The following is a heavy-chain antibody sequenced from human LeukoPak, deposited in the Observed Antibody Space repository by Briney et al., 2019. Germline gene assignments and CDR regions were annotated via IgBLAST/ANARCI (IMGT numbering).Heavy chain of an antibody. D-gene: IGHD3-10*01. Sequence: GGSLRLSCTASGFTFGDYAMSWVRQAPGKGLEWVGFIRSKAYGGTTEYAASVKGRFTISRDDSKSIAYLQINSLKTEDTAVYYCTREASPYGSGSYHWGQGTLVTVSS. J-gene: IGHJ5*02. CDR2: IRSKAYGGTT. CDR3: TREASPYGSGSYH. CDR1: GFTFGDYA. V-gene: IGHV3-49*04.